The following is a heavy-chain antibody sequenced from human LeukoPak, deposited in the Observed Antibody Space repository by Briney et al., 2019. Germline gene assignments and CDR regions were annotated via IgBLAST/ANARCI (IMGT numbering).Heavy chain of an antibody. CDR3: TWLKYCGGGSCQWWFDP. CDR1: GYTFTSYG. D-gene: IGHD2-15*01. Sequence: ASVKVSCKASGYTFTSYGISWVRQAPGQGLEWMGWISAYNGNTNYAQKLQGRVTMTTDTSTSTAYMELRSLRSDDTAVYYCTWLKYCGGGSCQWWFDPWGQGTLVTVSS. CDR2: ISAYNGNT. V-gene: IGHV1-18*01. J-gene: IGHJ5*02.